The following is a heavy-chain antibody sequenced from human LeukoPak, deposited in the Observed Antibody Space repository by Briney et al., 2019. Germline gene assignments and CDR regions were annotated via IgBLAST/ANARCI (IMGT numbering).Heavy chain of an antibody. CDR2: IKQDGSEK. V-gene: IGHV3-7*01. CDR3: ARGWEGYFDY. CDR1: GFTFSGSW. Sequence: GGSLRLSCAASGFTFSGSWMSWVRQAPGKGLEWVANIKQDGSEKYYVDSVKGRFTISRDNAKNTLYLQMNSLRAEDTAVYYCARGWEGYFDYWGQGTLVTVSS. D-gene: IGHD1-26*01. J-gene: IGHJ4*02.